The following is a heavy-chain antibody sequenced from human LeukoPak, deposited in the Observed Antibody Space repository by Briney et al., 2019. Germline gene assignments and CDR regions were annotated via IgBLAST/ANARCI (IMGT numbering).Heavy chain of an antibody. CDR3: ARETRTVTIWDYSYGMDV. Sequence: SETLSLTCTVSGGSISSGDYYWSWIRQPPGKGLEWIGYIYYGGSTYYNPSLKSRVTISVDTSKKHFSLKLSSVTAADTAVYYCARETRTVTIWDYSYGMDVWGQGTTVTVSS. D-gene: IGHD3-3*01. V-gene: IGHV4-30-4*01. J-gene: IGHJ6*02. CDR1: GGSISSGDYY. CDR2: IYYGGST.